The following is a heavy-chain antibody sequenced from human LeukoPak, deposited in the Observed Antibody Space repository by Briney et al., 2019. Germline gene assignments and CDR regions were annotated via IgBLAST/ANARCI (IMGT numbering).Heavy chain of an antibody. Sequence: ASVKVSCKASGGTFSSYAISWVRQAPGQGLEWMGGIIPIFGTANYAQKFQGRVTITADESTSTAYMELSSLRSEDTAVYYCARTIPPGEYYYMDVWGKGTTVTVSS. V-gene: IGHV1-69*13. J-gene: IGHJ6*03. D-gene: IGHD3-10*01. CDR3: ARTIPPGEYYYMDV. CDR1: GGTFSSYA. CDR2: IIPIFGTA.